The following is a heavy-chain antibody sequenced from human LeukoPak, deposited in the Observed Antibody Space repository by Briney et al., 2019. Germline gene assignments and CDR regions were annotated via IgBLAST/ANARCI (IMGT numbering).Heavy chain of an antibody. J-gene: IGHJ3*02. CDR3: ARAGWWELPRYAFDI. Sequence: GGSLRLSCAASGFTFSSYGMHWVRQAPGKGLEWVGWISTYNGHTNYAQKLQGRVTMTTDTSTSTAYMELRSLRSDDTAVYYCARAGWWELPRYAFDIWGQGTMVTVSS. V-gene: IGHV1-18*01. CDR2: ISTYNGHT. CDR1: GFTFSSYG. D-gene: IGHD1-26*01.